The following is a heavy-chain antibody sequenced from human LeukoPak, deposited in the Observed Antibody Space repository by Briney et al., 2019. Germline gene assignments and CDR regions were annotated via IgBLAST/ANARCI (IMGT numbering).Heavy chain of an antibody. J-gene: IGHJ1*01. D-gene: IGHD6-19*01. V-gene: IGHV3-23*01. Sequence: PGGSLRLSCAASGFTFSNYAMPWVRQAPGKGLEWVSTISGSGDSTYYSDSVKGRFTISRDNSKNTLYLQMNSLRAEDTAVYYCARVAVQWLPAEYFQHWGQGTLVTVSS. CDR2: ISGSGDST. CDR3: ARVAVQWLPAEYFQH. CDR1: GFTFSNYA.